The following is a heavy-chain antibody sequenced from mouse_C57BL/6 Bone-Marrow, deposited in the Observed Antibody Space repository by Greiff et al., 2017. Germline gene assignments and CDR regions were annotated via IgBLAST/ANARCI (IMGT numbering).Heavy chain of an antibody. CDR3: TVYPFDY. D-gene: IGHD2-1*01. V-gene: IGHV6-3*01. CDR1: GFTFSNYW. CDR2: IRLKSDNYAT. Sequence: EVMLVESGGGLVQPGGSMKLSCVASGFTFSNYWMNWVRQSPEKGLEWVAQIRLKSDNYATHYAESVKGRFTISRDDSKSSVYLQRNNVRAEDTGIYYCTVYPFDYWGQGTTLTVSS. J-gene: IGHJ2*01.